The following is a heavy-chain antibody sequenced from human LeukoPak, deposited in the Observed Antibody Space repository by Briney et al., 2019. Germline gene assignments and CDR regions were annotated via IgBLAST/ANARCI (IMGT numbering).Heavy chain of an antibody. D-gene: IGHD1-26*01. CDR3: VRGYRNQWELWA. Sequence: QSGGSLRLSCSASGFTFRNFWMTWVRQVPGKGLEWVANINQDVSPRYYVDSLKDRFTIPRDNAKSSLYLQMNSLTPEDTGIYYCVRGYRNQWELWAWGQGTLVTVSS. CDR2: INQDVSPR. CDR1: GFTFRNFW. V-gene: IGHV3-7*01. J-gene: IGHJ5*02.